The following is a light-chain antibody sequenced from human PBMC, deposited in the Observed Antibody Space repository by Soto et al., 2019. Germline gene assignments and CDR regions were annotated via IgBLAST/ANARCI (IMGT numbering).Light chain of an antibody. CDR3: QQHINWPLT. Sequence: EIVWTHSPATLSFSPGERATLSCRASQSVSSSLAWYQQKPGQAPRLLIYEASNRATGIPARFSGSGSGADFTLTISSLEPEDFALYYCQQHINWPLTFGGGTKVDIK. V-gene: IGKV3-11*01. CDR1: QSVSSS. CDR2: EAS. J-gene: IGKJ4*01.